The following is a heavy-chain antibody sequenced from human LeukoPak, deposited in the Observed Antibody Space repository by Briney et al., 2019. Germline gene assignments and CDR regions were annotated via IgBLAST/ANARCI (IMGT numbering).Heavy chain of an antibody. J-gene: IGHJ3*02. CDR3: TRDAQQQRVPAFDI. CDR2: IYYSGST. D-gene: IGHD6-13*01. Sequence: PSETLSLTCTVSGVSISSGGYYWTWIRQHPGKGLEWIGYIYYSGSTYYNPSLKSRVTISVDTSKNQFSLRLSSVTAADTAVYYCTRDAQQQRVPAFDIWGQGTMVTVSS. CDR1: GVSISSGGYY. V-gene: IGHV4-31*03.